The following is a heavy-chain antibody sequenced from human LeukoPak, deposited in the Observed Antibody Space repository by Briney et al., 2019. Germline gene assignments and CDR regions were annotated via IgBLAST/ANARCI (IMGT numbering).Heavy chain of an antibody. CDR1: GFTFSTYD. CDR3: ANNRIVGITPLDY. D-gene: IGHD1-26*01. J-gene: IGHJ4*02. Sequence: PGGSLRLSCVASGFTFSTYDMSWVRQAPGKGLEWVSTTSDRAGSSSYSDSVKGRFTISRDNSKNTLYLQMNSLRAEDTAVYYCANNRIVGITPLDYWGQGTLVIVSS. V-gene: IGHV3-23*01. CDR2: TSDRAGSS.